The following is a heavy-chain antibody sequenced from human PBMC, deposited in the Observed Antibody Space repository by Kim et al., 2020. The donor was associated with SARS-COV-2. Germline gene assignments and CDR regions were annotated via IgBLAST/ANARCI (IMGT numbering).Heavy chain of an antibody. V-gene: IGHV4-59*01. Sequence: SETLSLTCTVSGGSISSYYWSWIRQPPGKGLEWIGYIYYSGSTNYNPSLKSRVTISVDTSKNQFSLKLSSVTAADTAVYYCARDSGYGSGSDFDYWGQGTLVTVSS. CDR3: ARDSGYGSGSDFDY. CDR1: GGSISSYY. CDR2: IYYSGST. J-gene: IGHJ4*01. D-gene: IGHD3-10*01.